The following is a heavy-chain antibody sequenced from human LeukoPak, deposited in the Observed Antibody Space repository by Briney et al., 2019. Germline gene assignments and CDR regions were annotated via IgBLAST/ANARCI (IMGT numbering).Heavy chain of an antibody. CDR1: GGSFSGYY. Sequence: SETLSLTCAVYGGSFSGYYWSWIRQPPGKGLEWIGEINHSGSTNYNPSLKSRVTISVDTSKNQFSLKLSSVTAADTAVYYCARHPTRLWFGEWQGAFDIWGQGTMVTVSS. CDR2: INHSGST. D-gene: IGHD3-10*01. J-gene: IGHJ3*02. V-gene: IGHV4-34*01. CDR3: ARHPTRLWFGEWQGAFDI.